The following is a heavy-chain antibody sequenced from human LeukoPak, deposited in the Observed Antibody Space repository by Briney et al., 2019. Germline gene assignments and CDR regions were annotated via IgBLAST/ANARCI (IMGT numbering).Heavy chain of an antibody. CDR2: INDIGSA. Sequence: SETLSLTCAVYGGSFSGYYWSWIRQSPGKGLEWIGEINDIGSANYNPSLKSRVTISVDTSKNQFPLKLSSVTAADTAVYYCARGTSRSGQMEDYWGQGTLVTVSS. D-gene: IGHD2-15*01. V-gene: IGHV4-34*01. J-gene: IGHJ4*02. CDR1: GGSFSGYY. CDR3: ARGTSRSGQMEDY.